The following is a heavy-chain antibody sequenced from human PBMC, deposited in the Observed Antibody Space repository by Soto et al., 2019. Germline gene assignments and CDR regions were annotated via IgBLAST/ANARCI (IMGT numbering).Heavy chain of an antibody. V-gene: IGHV3-23*01. CDR3: AKGRGITMLGEVSPFDY. Sequence: EVQLLESGGGLVQPGGSLRLSCAAFGFTFSSYAMSWVRQAPGKGLEWVPAISGSGGSTDYADSVKGRFTISRDNSKNTLYLQMNSLRAEDTAVYYCAKGRGITMLGEVSPFDYWGQGTLVTVSS. D-gene: IGHD3-22*01. CDR1: GFTFSSYA. J-gene: IGHJ4*02. CDR2: ISGSGGST.